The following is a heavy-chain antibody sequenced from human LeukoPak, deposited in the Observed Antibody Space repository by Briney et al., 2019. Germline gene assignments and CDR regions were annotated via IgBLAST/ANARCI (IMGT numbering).Heavy chain of an antibody. CDR1: DFPFSSYE. CDR2: ISSSGSTV. J-gene: IGHJ6*04. D-gene: IGHD3-10*02. V-gene: IGHV3-48*03. CDR3: AELGITMIGGV. Sequence: PGGSLRLSCAASDFPFSSYEMNWVRQAPGKGLEWVSYISSSGSTVYYADCVKGRFTISRDNAKNSLYLQMNSLRAEDTAVYYCAELGITMIGGVWGKGTTVTISS.